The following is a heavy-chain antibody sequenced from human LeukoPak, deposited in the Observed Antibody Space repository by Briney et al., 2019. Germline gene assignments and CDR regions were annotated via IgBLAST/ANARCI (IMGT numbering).Heavy chain of an antibody. CDR2: INSDGSIT. V-gene: IGHV3-74*01. J-gene: IGHJ6*04. CDR1: GLTFSTYW. CDR3: ARDGVGVDV. Sequence: GGSLRLSCAASGLTFSTYWMHWVRQAPGKGLVWVSRINSDGSITNYADSVKGRFTISGDNAKNTLYLQMNSLRTEDTAVYYCARDGVGVDVWGKGTTVTVSS. D-gene: IGHD3-3*01.